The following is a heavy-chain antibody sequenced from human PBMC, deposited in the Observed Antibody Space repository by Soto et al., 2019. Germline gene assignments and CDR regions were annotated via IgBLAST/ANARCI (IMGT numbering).Heavy chain of an antibody. D-gene: IGHD3-10*01. Sequence: QVQLQQWGAGLLKPSETLSLTCAVYGGSFSGYYWSWIRQPPGKGLEWIGEINHSGSTNYNPSLKSRVTISVDTSKNQCSLKLSSVTAAGTAVYYCARGRAMVRGVIDYWGQGTLVTVSS. J-gene: IGHJ4*02. CDR3: ARGRAMVRGVIDY. V-gene: IGHV4-34*01. CDR1: GGSFSGYY. CDR2: INHSGST.